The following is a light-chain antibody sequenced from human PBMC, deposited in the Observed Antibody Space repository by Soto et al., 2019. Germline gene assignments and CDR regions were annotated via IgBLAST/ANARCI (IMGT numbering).Light chain of an antibody. CDR3: NSYAGSNNVV. J-gene: IGLJ2*01. CDR1: SSDIGDYDY. V-gene: IGLV2-8*01. Sequence: QSALTQPASVSGSPGQSITISCTGTSSDIGDYDYVSWYQQHPGKAPKLLISEVTKRPSGVPDRFSGSKSGNTASLTVSGLQAEDAADYYCNSYAGSNNVVFGGGTQLTVL. CDR2: EVT.